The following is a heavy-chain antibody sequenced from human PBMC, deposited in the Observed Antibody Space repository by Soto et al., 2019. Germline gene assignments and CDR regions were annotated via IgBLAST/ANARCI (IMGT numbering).Heavy chain of an antibody. J-gene: IGHJ4*02. CDR2: IYYSGST. Sequence: ASETLSLTCTVSGGSISRGDYYWSWIRQPPGKGLEWIGYIYYSGSTSYNPSLKSRVTISVDTSKNHFSLKLSSVTAADTAVYYCARVDYDYVWGSYRYTYWGQGTLVTVSS. D-gene: IGHD3-16*02. CDR1: GGSISRGDYY. CDR3: ARVDYDYVWGSYRYTY. V-gene: IGHV4-30-4*01.